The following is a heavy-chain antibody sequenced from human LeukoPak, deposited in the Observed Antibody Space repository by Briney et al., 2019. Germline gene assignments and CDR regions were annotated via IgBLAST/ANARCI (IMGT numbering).Heavy chain of an antibody. CDR3: ASSYMTTVNY. V-gene: IGHV3-21*01. Sequence: GGSLRLSCAASGFTFSSYSMNWVRQAPGKGLEWVSSISSSSSYIYYADSVKGPFTISRNNAKNSLYLQMNSLRAEDTAVYYCASSYMTTVNYWGQGTLVPVSS. J-gene: IGHJ4*02. CDR1: GFTFSSYS. D-gene: IGHD4-17*01. CDR2: ISSSSSYI.